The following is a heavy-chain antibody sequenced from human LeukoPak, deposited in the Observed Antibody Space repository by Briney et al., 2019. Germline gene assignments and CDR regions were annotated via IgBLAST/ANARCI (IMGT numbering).Heavy chain of an antibody. Sequence: ASVKLSCKASGYTFTSYYMHYVRQAPGQGLEWMGRINPNSGGTNYAQKFQGRVTMTRDTTISTAYMELSRLRSNHTSMYYCARDFYGGNSHYNYMDVWGKGTTVTVSS. J-gene: IGHJ6*03. CDR2: INPNSGGT. V-gene: IGHV1-2*06. CDR1: GYTFTSYY. CDR3: ARDFYGGNSHYNYMDV. D-gene: IGHD4-23*01.